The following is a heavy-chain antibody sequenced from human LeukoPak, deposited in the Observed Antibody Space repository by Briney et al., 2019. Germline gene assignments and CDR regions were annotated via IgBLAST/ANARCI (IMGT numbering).Heavy chain of an antibody. CDR3: AKQLGYCSDGSCYFPY. J-gene: IGHJ4*02. CDR1: GFTFSNYY. CDR2: ISDDGERK. V-gene: IGHV3-30*18. Sequence: PGGSLRLSCVASGFTFSNYYMHWVRQAPGKGLEWVAIISDDGERKFYADSVRGRITISRDKSKNTLFLQMNSLRADDTAVYYCAKQLGYCSDGSCYFPYWGQGTLVTVSS. D-gene: IGHD2-15*01.